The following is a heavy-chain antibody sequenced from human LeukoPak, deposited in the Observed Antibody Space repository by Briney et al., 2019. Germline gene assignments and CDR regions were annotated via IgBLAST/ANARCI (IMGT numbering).Heavy chain of an antibody. CDR3: AKDAGWLQLDF. J-gene: IGHJ4*02. D-gene: IGHD5-24*01. CDR2: ISWNSGSI. V-gene: IGHV3-9*01. Sequence: GGSLRLSCAASGFTFDDYAMHWVRQAPGKGLEWVSGISWNSGSIGYADSVKGRFTISIDNAKNSLYLQMNSLRAEDTALYYCAKDAGWLQLDFWGQGALVTVSS. CDR1: GFTFDDYA.